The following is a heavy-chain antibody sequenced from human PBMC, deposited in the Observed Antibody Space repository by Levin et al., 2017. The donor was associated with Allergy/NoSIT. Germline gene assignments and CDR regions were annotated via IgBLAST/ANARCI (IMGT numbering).Heavy chain of an antibody. J-gene: IGHJ4*02. CDR1: GGSISSGGYY. D-gene: IGHD4-17*01. V-gene: IGHV4-31*03. Sequence: SETLSLTCTVSGGSISSGGYYWSWIRQHPGKGLEWIGYIYYSGSTYYNPSLKSRVTISVDTSKNQFSLKLSSVTAADTAVYYCARVADYGDSHFDYWGQGTLVTVSS. CDR2: IYYSGST. CDR3: ARVADYGDSHFDY.